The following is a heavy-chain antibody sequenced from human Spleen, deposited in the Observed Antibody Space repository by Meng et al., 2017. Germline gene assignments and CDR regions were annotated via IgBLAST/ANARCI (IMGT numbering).Heavy chain of an antibody. V-gene: IGHV4-61*01. CDR2: IDYSRST. CDR1: GGSVSSGIYY. D-gene: IGHD1-26*01. J-gene: IGHJ4*02. CDR3: AGGPWELDY. Sequence: QGPLEEPRQGLVRPSETLSLTCTVSGGSVSSGIYYWSWIRQPPGKGLEWIGYIDYSRSTNYYPSLKSRVTMSVDTSKNQFSLKLSSVTAADTAVYYCAGGPWELDYWGQGTLVTVSS.